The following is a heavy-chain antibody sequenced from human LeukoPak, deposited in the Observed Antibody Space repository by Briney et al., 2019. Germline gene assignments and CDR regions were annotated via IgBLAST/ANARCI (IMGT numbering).Heavy chain of an antibody. CDR1: GFTFSTYW. J-gene: IGHJ2*01. Sequence: GGSLRLSCAASGFTFSTYWMSWVRQGPGKGLEWVANINPDVSEKYYVDSVRGQFTISRDNAKNSLSLQMDSLGAEDTAVYYCARGGWGYYDILTGPPAFYYFDLWGHGTLVTVSS. CDR3: ARGGWGYYDILTGPPAFYYFDL. CDR2: INPDVSEK. V-gene: IGHV3-7*01. D-gene: IGHD3-9*01.